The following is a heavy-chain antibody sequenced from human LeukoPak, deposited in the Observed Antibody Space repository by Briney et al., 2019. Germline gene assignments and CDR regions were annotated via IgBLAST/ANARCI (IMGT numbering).Heavy chain of an antibody. V-gene: IGHV1-2*02. J-gene: IGHJ4*02. Sequence: ASVKVSCKASGYTFTGYYIHWVRQAPGHGLEWMGWISTDNGDTHYAQKFQGRVTMTRDTSISTVYMELSRLRNDDTAVYYCSRRMAVAATFDYWGQGTLVTVSS. D-gene: IGHD6-19*01. CDR2: ISTDNGDT. CDR1: GYTFTGYY. CDR3: SRRMAVAATFDY.